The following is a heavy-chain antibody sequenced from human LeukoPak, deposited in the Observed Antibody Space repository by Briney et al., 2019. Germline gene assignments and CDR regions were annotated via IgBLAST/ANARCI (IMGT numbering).Heavy chain of an antibody. CDR1: PDSTTSNL. CDR3: AREIVGGFNPGAY. D-gene: IGHD1-14*01. CDR2: VHRSGST. J-gene: IGHJ4*02. V-gene: IGHV4-4*02. Sequence: SETLSLTCTVSPDSTTSNLWSWVRQPPGKGLEWIGEVHRSGSTNYNPSLQSRVTISIDRSKNQIALELSSVTAADTAVYYCAREIVGGFNPGAYWGQGTLVTVSS.